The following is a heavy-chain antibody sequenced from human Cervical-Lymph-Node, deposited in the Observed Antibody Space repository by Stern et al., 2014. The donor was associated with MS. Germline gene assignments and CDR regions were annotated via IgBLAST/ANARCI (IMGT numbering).Heavy chain of an antibody. D-gene: IGHD6-19*01. J-gene: IGHJ6*02. V-gene: IGHV1-46*01. CDR2: INPSGGSP. CDR1: GYTFTSYY. CDR3: ARVAVAGTAYYYYGMDV. Sequence: VQLVQSGAEVKKPGASVKVSCKTSGYTFTSYYIHWVRQAPGQGLEWMGIINPSGGSPSYAQKIQDRVTMTRDTSTSTVYMELSSLRSDDTALYYCARVAVAGTAYYYYGMDVWGQGTTVTVSS.